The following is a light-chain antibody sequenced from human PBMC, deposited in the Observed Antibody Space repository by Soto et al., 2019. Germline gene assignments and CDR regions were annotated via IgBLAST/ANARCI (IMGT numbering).Light chain of an antibody. CDR2: GAS. CDR3: QQSNNWPYT. Sequence: EIVMTQSPATLSVSPGERATLSCRASQSVSHNLAWYQQKPGQAPRLLFYGASFRATGVPARFSGSGSGTDFTLTISSLQSKDFAIYYCQQSNNWPYTFGQGTKLEIK. V-gene: IGKV3-15*01. CDR1: QSVSHN. J-gene: IGKJ2*01.